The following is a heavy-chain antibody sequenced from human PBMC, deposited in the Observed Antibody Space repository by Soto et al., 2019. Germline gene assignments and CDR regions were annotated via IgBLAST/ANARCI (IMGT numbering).Heavy chain of an antibody. D-gene: IGHD4-17*01. J-gene: IGHJ4*02. CDR1: GVSVSSGSFY. CDR2: GSYSGTT. CDR3: ARGATVTQYAY. V-gene: IGHV4-61*01. Sequence: CTVSGVSVSSGSFYWAWIRQPPGKGLEWIGFGSYSGTTNYKPSLKSRVTISVDTSRSQISLKVSSLTAADTAVYYCARGATVTQYAYWGQGTLVTVSS.